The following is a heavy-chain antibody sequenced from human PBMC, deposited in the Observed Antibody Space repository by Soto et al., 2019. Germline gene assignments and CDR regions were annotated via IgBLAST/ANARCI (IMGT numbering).Heavy chain of an antibody. CDR1: GFTFSSYA. CDR2: ISGGGGST. J-gene: IGHJ4*02. Sequence: GGSLRLSCAASGFTFSSYAMSWVRQAPGKGLEWVSAISGGGGSTYYADSVKGRFTIPRDNSKNTLYLQMNSLMAEDTAVYYCAKEDQSGYYLWYALYYFDYWGQGTLVTVSS. V-gene: IGHV3-23*01. D-gene: IGHD3-22*01. CDR3: AKEDQSGYYLWYALYYFDY.